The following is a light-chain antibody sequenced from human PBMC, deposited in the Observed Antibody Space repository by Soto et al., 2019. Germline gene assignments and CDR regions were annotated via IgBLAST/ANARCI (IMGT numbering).Light chain of an antibody. CDR2: DVI. Sequence: QSALTQPASVSGSPGQSITISCTGTSSDVGAYNYVSWYQQHPGKAPKLMIYDVINRPSGVSNRFSGSKSGNTASLTISGLQAEDEADYYCSSYTSSSTYVFGTGTSSPS. CDR3: SSYTSSSTYV. J-gene: IGLJ1*01. V-gene: IGLV2-14*01. CDR1: SSDVGAYNY.